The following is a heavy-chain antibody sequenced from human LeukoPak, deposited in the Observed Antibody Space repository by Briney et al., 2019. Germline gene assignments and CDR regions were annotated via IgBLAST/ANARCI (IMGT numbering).Heavy chain of an antibody. J-gene: IGHJ5*01. V-gene: IGHV1-2*02. CDR1: GYTFTGYY. CDR2: INPNSGGT. Sequence: ASVKVSCKASGYTFTGYYMHWVRQAPGQGLEWMGWINPNSGGTNYAQKFQGRVTMTRDTSISTAYMELSRLRSDDTAVYYCARAALSSSWYEMATTINPYWFDPWGQGTLVTVSS. CDR3: ARAALSSSWYEMATTINPYWFDP. D-gene: IGHD6-13*01.